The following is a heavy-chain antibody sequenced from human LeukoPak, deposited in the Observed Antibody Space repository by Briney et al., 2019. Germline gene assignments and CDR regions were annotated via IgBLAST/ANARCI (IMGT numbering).Heavy chain of an antibody. V-gene: IGHV3-11*04. J-gene: IGHJ4*02. Sequence: GGSLRLSCAASGFSFSDYYMSWIRQAPGKGLEWVSYISSSGSTIYYADSVKGRFTISRDNSKNTLYLQMNSLRAEDMAVYYCAREGSGWYELSYWGQGTLVTVSS. CDR2: ISSSGSTI. CDR3: AREGSGWYELSY. D-gene: IGHD6-19*01. CDR1: GFSFSDYY.